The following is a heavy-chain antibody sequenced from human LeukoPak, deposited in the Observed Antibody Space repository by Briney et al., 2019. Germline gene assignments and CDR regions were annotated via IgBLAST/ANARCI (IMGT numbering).Heavy chain of an antibody. CDR1: GASVSTSGYY. CDR3: ARYNHNGALDNWFDP. Sequence: SQTLSLTCAVSGASVSTSGYYWGWIRQLPEKGLEWIGYQDYRGTTYYNPSLKSRLTISVDTFRNQFSLNLMSMTAADTAVYYCARYNHNGALDNWFDPWGQGTLVTVPS. J-gene: IGHJ5*02. D-gene: IGHD1-1*01. CDR2: QDYRGTT. V-gene: IGHV4-31*11.